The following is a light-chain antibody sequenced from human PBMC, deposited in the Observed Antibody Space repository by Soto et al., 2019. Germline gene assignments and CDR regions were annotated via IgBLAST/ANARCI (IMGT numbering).Light chain of an antibody. CDR1: SSNIGSNT. V-gene: IGLV1-44*01. Sequence: QSVLTQPPSASGTPGQRITISCSGSSSNIGSNTVNWYQQLPGTAPTLLIYYNNQRPSGVPDRFSGSKSGTSASLAISGLQSEDEAHYYCAAWDDSLYGWVFGGGTKLTVL. CDR3: AAWDDSLYGWV. CDR2: YNN. J-gene: IGLJ3*02.